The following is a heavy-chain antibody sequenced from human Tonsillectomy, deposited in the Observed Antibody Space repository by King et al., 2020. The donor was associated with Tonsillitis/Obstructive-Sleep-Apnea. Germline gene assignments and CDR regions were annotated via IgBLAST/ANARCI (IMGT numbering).Heavy chain of an antibody. Sequence: VQLVESGGGVVQPGRSLRLSCAASEFTFSSYGMHWVRQAPGKGLEWVAVISYDGSNKYYADSVKGRFTISRDNSKNTLYLQMNSLRAEDTAVYYCAKLQTYYYDSSGYYSTLAYDYWGQGTLVTVSS. J-gene: IGHJ4*02. V-gene: IGHV3-30*18. CDR1: EFTFSSYG. CDR3: AKLQTYYYDSSGYYSTLAYDY. D-gene: IGHD3-22*01. CDR2: ISYDGSNK.